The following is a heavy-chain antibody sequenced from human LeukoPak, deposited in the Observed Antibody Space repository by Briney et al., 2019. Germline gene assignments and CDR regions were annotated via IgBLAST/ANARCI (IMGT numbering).Heavy chain of an antibody. CDR1: GFTFRSYE. D-gene: IGHD4-11*01. Sequence: GGCLRLSCAASGFTFRSYELKWVRQAAGKGREGISKISMRGNNIDYPDPVKERCPFSRDNAKNSLYLPMNSLRAEETAVYYCARSTYSNAYYYYGVDVWGQGTTVTVSS. CDR3: ARSTYSNAYYYYGVDV. CDR2: ISMRGNNI. J-gene: IGHJ6*02. V-gene: IGHV3-48*03.